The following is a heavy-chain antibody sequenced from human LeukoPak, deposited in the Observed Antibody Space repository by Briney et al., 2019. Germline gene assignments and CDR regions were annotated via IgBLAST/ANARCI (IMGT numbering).Heavy chain of an antibody. CDR2: IYYSGST. Sequence: PSETLSLTCTVSGGSISSYYWSWIRQPPGKGLEWIGYIYYSGSTNYNPSLKSRVTISVDTSKNQFSLKLSSVTAADTAVYYCATYYYDSSGYYTSYYYYYYMDVWGKGTTVTVSS. CDR1: GGSISSYY. D-gene: IGHD3-22*01. J-gene: IGHJ6*03. V-gene: IGHV4-59*08. CDR3: ATYYYDSSGYYTSYYYYYYMDV.